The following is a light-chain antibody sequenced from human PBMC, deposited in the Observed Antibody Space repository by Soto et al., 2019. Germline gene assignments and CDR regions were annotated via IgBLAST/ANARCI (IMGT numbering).Light chain of an antibody. CDR3: QTWGTGIEVI. J-gene: IGLJ2*01. Sequence: VLTQSPSASASLGASVKLTCTLSSGHTTYAIAWHQQQPEKGPRYLMKLNSDGSHSKGDGIPDRFSGSSSGAERYLTISSLQSEDEGDYYCQTWGTGIEVIFGGGTKLTVL. CDR1: SGHTTYA. V-gene: IGLV4-69*01. CDR2: LNSDGSH.